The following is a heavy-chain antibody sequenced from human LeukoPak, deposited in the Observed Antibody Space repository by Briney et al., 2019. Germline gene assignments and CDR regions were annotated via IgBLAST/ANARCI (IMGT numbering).Heavy chain of an antibody. CDR1: GDSLSSSSRYS. CDR3: ARVVVSVTRYFDP. Sequence: SETLSLTCAVSGDSLSSSSRYSWSWIRQPPGKGLEWIGYIYHGGSTHYNPSLKSRVTISVDRSKNQFSLNLNSATAADTAVYYCARVVVSVTRYFDPWGQGTLVTVSS. V-gene: IGHV4-30-2*01. J-gene: IGHJ5*02. D-gene: IGHD2-15*01. CDR2: IYHGGST.